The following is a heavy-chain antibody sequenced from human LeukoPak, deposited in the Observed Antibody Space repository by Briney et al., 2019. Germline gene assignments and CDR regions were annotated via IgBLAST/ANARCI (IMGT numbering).Heavy chain of an antibody. V-gene: IGHV4-34*01. CDR1: GGSFSGYY. J-gene: IGHJ6*03. CDR3: ARGRNSHPYYYYYYMDV. D-gene: IGHD4-23*01. CDR2: INHSGST. Sequence: SETLSLTCAVYGGSFSGYYWSWIRQPPGKGLEWIGEINHSGSTNYNPSLKSRVTISVDTSKNQFSLKLSSVTAADTAVYYCARGRNSHPYYYYYYMDVWGKGTPGTV.